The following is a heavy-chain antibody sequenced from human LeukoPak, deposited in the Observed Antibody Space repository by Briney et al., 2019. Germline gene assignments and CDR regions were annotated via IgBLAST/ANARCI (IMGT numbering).Heavy chain of an antibody. Sequence: PSETLSLTCTVSGGSISSGDCYWSWIRQPPGKGLEWIGYIYYSGTTYYNSSLKSRVTISVGASKNQFSLKLSSVTAADTAVYYCARTNYGSGSYYSFWGQGTLVTVSS. CDR2: IYYSGTT. J-gene: IGHJ4*02. D-gene: IGHD3-10*01. CDR1: GGSISSGDCY. V-gene: IGHV4-30-4*01. CDR3: ARTNYGSGSYYSF.